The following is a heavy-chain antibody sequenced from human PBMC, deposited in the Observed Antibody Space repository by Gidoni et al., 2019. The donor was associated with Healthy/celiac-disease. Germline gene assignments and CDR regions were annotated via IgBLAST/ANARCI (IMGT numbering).Heavy chain of an antibody. CDR2: ISYDGSNK. CDR3: ARDLPVHDFWSGYSYYFDY. CDR1: GFTFSSYA. V-gene: IGHV3-30-3*01. Sequence: QVQLVESGGGVVQPGRSLRLSCAASGFTFSSYAMHWFRQAPGKGLEWVSVISYDGSNKYYADSVKGRFTISRDNSKNTLYLQMNSLRAEDTSVYYCARDLPVHDFWSGYSYYFDYWGQGTLVTVSS. J-gene: IGHJ4*02. D-gene: IGHD3-3*01.